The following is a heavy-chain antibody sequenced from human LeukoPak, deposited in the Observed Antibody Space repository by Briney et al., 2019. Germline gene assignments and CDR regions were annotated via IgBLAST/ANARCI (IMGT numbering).Heavy chain of an antibody. J-gene: IGHJ4*02. Sequence: EGSLRLSCAASGFTFSSYAMHRVRQAPGKGLEWVAVISYDGSNKYYADSVKGRFTISRDNSKNTLYLQMNSLRAEDTAVYYCAKVPIAVASKPLYYFDYWGQGTLVTVSS. CDR3: AKVPIAVASKPLYYFDY. CDR1: GFTFSSYA. V-gene: IGHV3-30*04. CDR2: ISYDGSNK. D-gene: IGHD6-19*01.